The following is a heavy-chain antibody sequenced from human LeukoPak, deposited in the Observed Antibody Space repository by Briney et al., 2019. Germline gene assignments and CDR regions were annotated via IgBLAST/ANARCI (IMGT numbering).Heavy chain of an antibody. J-gene: IGHJ5*02. CDR1: GFTFSLYW. Sequence: PGGSLRLSCTASGFTFSLYWMHWVRQAPGKGLVWVSAISGSGDTTYYADSVKGRFTISRDNSKNTLYLQMNSLRAEDTAVYYCAKDPDYDILTGYYNPWGQGTLVTVSS. CDR2: ISGSGDTT. V-gene: IGHV3-23*01. CDR3: AKDPDYDILTGYYNP. D-gene: IGHD3-9*01.